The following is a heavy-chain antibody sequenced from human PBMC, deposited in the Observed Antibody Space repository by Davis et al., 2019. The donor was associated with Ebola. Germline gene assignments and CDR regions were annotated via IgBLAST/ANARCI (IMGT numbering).Heavy chain of an antibody. Sequence: GGSLRLSCAASGFTFSSYEMNWVRQAPGQGLEWVSYISSSGSTIYYADSVKGRFTISRDNAKNSLYLQMNSLRAEDTAVYYCATRIAVAPSGFDYWGQGTLVTVSS. D-gene: IGHD6-19*01. CDR2: ISSSGSTI. J-gene: IGHJ4*02. V-gene: IGHV3-48*03. CDR1: GFTFSSYE. CDR3: ATRIAVAPSGFDY.